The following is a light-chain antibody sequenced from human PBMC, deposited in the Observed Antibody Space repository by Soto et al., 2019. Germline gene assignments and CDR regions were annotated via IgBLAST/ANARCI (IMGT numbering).Light chain of an antibody. CDR1: QSLSSN. V-gene: IGKV3-15*01. Sequence: IVMTQSPATLSVSPGERATLSCRASQSLSSNLAWYHQKPGQAPRLLIYRASTRATGIPARFSGSGSETEFTLTISSLQSEDSAVYYCQQYNDWPPTTFGQGTRLDIK. CDR2: RAS. J-gene: IGKJ5*01. CDR3: QQYNDWPPTT.